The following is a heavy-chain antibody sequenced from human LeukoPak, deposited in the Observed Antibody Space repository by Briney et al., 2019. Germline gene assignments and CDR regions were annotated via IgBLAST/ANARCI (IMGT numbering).Heavy chain of an antibody. CDR3: AREGFDY. Sequence: ASVKVSCMASGYSFTGYYMHWVRQAPGQGLEWMGWINPNSGGTNYAQKFQGSVIMTRDTSISTAYMELSSLRFDDTAVYYCAREGFDYWGQGTLVTVSS. CDR1: GYSFTGYY. V-gene: IGHV1-2*02. CDR2: INPNSGGT. J-gene: IGHJ4*02.